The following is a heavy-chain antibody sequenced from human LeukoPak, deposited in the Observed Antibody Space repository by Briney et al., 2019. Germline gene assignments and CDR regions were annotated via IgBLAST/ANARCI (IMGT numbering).Heavy chain of an antibody. CDR3: AKVGYNYGYYYYYMDV. D-gene: IGHD5-18*01. V-gene: IGHV3-30*18. J-gene: IGHJ6*03. CDR1: GFTFSSYG. CDR2: ISYDGSNK. Sequence: GGSLRLSCAASGFTFSSYGMHWVRQAPGKGLEWVAVISYDGSNKYYADSVKGRFTISRDNSKNTLYLQMNSLRAEDTAVYYCAKVGYNYGYYYYYMDVWGKGTTVTVSS.